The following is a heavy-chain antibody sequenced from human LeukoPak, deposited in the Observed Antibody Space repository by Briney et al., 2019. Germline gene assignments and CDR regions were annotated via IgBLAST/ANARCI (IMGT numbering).Heavy chain of an antibody. V-gene: IGHV3-48*03. CDR2: ISAGGRTT. D-gene: IGHD3-3*01. J-gene: IGHJ4*02. Sequence: GGGLRLSCAVCGLTFSNLKMNWVGQAPGKGLEWVSYISAGGRTTFYAASVTARFTISRDNAKNSLYLQMSSLSVEHTAVYSCPSWAGNTQSDSWSGPFDYWGEESLVTVSS. CDR1: GLTFSNLK. CDR3: PSWAGNTQSDSWSGPFDY.